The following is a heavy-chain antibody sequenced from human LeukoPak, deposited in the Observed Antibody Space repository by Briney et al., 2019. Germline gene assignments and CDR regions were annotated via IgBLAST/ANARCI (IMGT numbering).Heavy chain of an antibody. Sequence: SETLSLTCAVYGGSFSDYFWGWIRQPPGKGLEWIGEVNHSGRTYYNPSLKSRVTISVDTSKNQFSLNLSSVTAADTAVYYCARDVVVVPAAIHYGMDVWGQGTTVTVSS. CDR3: ARDVVVVPAAIHYGMDV. CDR1: GGSFSDYF. V-gene: IGHV4-34*01. D-gene: IGHD2-2*01. CDR2: VNHSGRT. J-gene: IGHJ6*02.